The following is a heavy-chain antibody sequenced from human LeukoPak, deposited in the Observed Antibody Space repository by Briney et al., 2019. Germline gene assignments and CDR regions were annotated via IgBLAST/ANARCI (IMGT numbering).Heavy chain of an antibody. CDR3: ARDRVRDYGGRLNWFDP. CDR2: IYSGGGT. Sequence: PGGSLRLSCAASGFNVSSNYMSWVRQAPGKGLEWVSLIYSGGGTYYADSVKGRFTISGHNSKNTVYLQMDSLRADDTAVYYCARDRVRDYGGRLNWFDPWGQGTLVTVSS. V-gene: IGHV3-53*01. D-gene: IGHD4-17*01. J-gene: IGHJ5*02. CDR1: GFNVSSNY.